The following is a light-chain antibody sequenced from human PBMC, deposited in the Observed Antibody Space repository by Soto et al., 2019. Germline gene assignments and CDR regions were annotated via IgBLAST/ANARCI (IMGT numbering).Light chain of an antibody. J-gene: IGKJ5*01. CDR2: GAS. V-gene: IGKV3-15*01. Sequence: EIMITQSPPTLSVSPGERATFSCRAIQSVSSSLAWYQQKPGQAPRLLIYGASTRATGTPARSSGSGSGTEFTLTISSLEPEDFAVYYCQQRSNRPPGITFGQGTRLEIK. CDR3: QQRSNRPPGIT. CDR1: QSVSSS.